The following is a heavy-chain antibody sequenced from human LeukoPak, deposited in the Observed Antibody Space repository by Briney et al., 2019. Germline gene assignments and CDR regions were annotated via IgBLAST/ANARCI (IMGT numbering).Heavy chain of an antibody. D-gene: IGHD3-22*01. CDR3: AKSPGGDYYDSSGYCLFDS. V-gene: IGHV3-23*01. J-gene: IGHJ4*02. CDR2: ISGSGVGT. CDR1: GFTSSSYA. Sequence: GGSLRLSCAASGFTSSSYALSWVRQAPGKSLEWVSAISGSGVGTYYGDSVKGRFTISRDNSKKPLYLQMNSLRAEDTAVYYCAKSPGGDYYDSSGYCLFDSWGQGTLVTVSS.